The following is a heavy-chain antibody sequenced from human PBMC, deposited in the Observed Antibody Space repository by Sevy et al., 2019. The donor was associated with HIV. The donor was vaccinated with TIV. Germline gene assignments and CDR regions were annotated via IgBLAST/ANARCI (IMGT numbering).Heavy chain of an antibody. CDR3: AREISGVCCTFDY. Sequence: SETLSLACAVYGGSFSGYYWSWIRQPPGKGLEWIGEINQSDSTNYNPSLKSRVTISVDPSKNQFSLKLHSVTAADTAVYYCAREISGVCCTFDYWIQGTLVTVSS. CDR1: GGSFSGYY. V-gene: IGHV4-34*01. CDR2: INQSDST. J-gene: IGHJ4*02. D-gene: IGHD2-15*01.